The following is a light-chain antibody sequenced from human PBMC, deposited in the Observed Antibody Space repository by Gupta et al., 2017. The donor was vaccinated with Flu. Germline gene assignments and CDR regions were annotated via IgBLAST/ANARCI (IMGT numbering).Light chain of an antibody. J-gene: IGKJ3*01. V-gene: IGKV3-20*01. CDR2: GAS. CDR1: QSVSSSY. CDR3: QQYGSSLLT. Sequence: SPGERATPSCRASQSVSSSYLAWYQQKPGQAPRLLIYGASSRATGIPDRFSGSGSGTDFTLTISRLEPEDFAVYYCQQYGSSLLTFGPGTK.